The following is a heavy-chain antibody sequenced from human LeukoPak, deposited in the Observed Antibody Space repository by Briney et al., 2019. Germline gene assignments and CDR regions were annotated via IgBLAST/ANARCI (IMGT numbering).Heavy chain of an antibody. CDR2: VDPEDGET. D-gene: IGHD3-3*01. J-gene: IGHJ4*02. CDR1: GYTFTDYY. V-gene: IGHV1-69-2*01. CDR3: ATPRVRFLEWLFNY. Sequence: ASVKISCKVSGYTFTDYYMHWVQQAPGKGLEWMGLVDPEDGETIYAEKFQGRVTITADTSTDTAYMELSSLRSEDTAVYYCATPRVRFLEWLFNYWSQGTLVTVSS.